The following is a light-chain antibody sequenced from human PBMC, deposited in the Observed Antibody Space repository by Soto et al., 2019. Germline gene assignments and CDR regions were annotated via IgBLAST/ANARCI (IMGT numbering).Light chain of an antibody. Sequence: EIVVTQSPSSLSLSPWERSTLSCRASQSVSSYLAWYQQKPGQAPRLLIYDASNRATGIPARFSGSGSGTDFTLTISSLEPEDFTVYYCQQRSNWLTFGGGTKVDIK. CDR3: QQRSNWLT. CDR2: DAS. J-gene: IGKJ4*01. CDR1: QSVSSY. V-gene: IGKV3-11*01.